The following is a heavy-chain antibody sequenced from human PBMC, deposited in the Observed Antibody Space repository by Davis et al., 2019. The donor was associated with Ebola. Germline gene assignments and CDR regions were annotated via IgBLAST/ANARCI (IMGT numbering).Heavy chain of an antibody. CDR2: INAGDGKI. CDR1: GYTFINYA. V-gene: IGHV1-3*01. CDR3: ARRGTGWFDP. D-gene: IGHD3-16*01. Sequence: AASVKVSCKASGYTFINYAIHWVRQAPGQRLEWMGWINAGDGKIIYSENFQGRLTMTRNTSISTAYMELSSLRSEDTAVYYCARRGTGWFDPWGQGTLVTVSS. J-gene: IGHJ5*02.